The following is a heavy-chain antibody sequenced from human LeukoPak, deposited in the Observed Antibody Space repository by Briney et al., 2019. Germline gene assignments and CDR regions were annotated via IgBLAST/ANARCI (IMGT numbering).Heavy chain of an antibody. J-gene: IGHJ3*02. D-gene: IGHD1-7*01. Sequence: GGSLRLSCAASGFTFSSYGMHWVRQAPGQGLEWMGWINPNSGGTNYAQKFQGRVTMTRDTSISTAYMELSRLRSDDTAVYYCARDLRTTAFDIWGQGTMVTVSS. CDR3: ARDLRTTAFDI. CDR1: GFTFSSYG. CDR2: INPNSGGT. V-gene: IGHV1-2*02.